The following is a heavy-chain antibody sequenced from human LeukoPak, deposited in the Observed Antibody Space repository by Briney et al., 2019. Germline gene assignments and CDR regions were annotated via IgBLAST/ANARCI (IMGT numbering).Heavy chain of an antibody. J-gene: IGHJ4*02. Sequence: SETLSLTCTVSGYSISSGYYWGWIRPPPGKGLEWIGRIYHSGSTYYNPSLKSRVTISVDTSKNQFSLKLSSVTAADTAVYYCARASGVFGVVPLGYWGQGTLVTVSS. D-gene: IGHD3-3*01. CDR2: IYHSGST. V-gene: IGHV4-38-2*02. CDR1: GYSISSGYY. CDR3: ARASGVFGVVPLGY.